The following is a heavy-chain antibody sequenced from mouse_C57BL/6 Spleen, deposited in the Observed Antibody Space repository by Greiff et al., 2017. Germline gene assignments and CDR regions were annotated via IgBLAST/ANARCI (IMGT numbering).Heavy chain of an antibody. CDR3: ARKDRDFDV. Sequence: EVQLLQSGPELVKPGASVKIPCKASGYTFTDYNMDWVKQSHGKSLEWIGDINPNNGGTIYNQKFKGKATLTVDKSSSTAYMELRSLTSEDTAVYYCARKDRDFDVWGTGTTVTVSS. V-gene: IGHV1-18*01. CDR1: GYTFTDYN. J-gene: IGHJ1*03. CDR2: INPNNGGT. D-gene: IGHD3-1*01.